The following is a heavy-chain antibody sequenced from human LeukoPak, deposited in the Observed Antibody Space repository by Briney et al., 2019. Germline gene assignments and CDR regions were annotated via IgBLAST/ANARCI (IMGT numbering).Heavy chain of an antibody. CDR3: ARDLVFGYGGNSGTFDI. CDR1: GFTFSSYS. Sequence: GGSLRLSCAASGFTFSSYSMNWVRQAPGKGLEWVSYISSSSSTIYYADSVKGRFTISRDNAKNSLYLQMNSLRAEDTAVYYCARDLVFGYGGNSGTFDIWGQGTMVTVSS. CDR2: ISSSSSTI. D-gene: IGHD4-23*01. J-gene: IGHJ3*02. V-gene: IGHV3-48*04.